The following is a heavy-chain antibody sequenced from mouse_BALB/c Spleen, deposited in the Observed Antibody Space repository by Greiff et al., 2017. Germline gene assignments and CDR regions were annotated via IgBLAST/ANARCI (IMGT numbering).Heavy chain of an antibody. Sequence: VQLQQSGPELVKPGASVKISCKASGYSFTGYFMNWVMQSHGKSLEWIGRINPYNGDTFYNQKFKGKATLTVDKSSSTAHMELRSLASEDSAVYYCARQRDWETWFAYWGQGTLVTVSA. CDR1: GYSFTGYF. V-gene: IGHV1-20*02. D-gene: IGHD4-1*01. J-gene: IGHJ3*01. CDR3: ARQRDWETWFAY. CDR2: INPYNGDT.